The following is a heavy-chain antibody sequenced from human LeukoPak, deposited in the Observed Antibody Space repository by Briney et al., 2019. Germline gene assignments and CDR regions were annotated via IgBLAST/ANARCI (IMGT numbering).Heavy chain of an antibody. J-gene: IGHJ4*02. CDR3: ARDIRPRVESFDY. D-gene: IGHD3-3*01. CDR1: GYTFIDYH. V-gene: IGHV1-2*02. CDR2: INPNSGGT. Sequence: EASVKVSCKASGYTFIDYHLHWVRQAPGQGLEWMGWINPNSGGTNYAQKFQGRVTMTRDTSTNTAYMELTGLRSDDTAVYYCARDIRPRVESFDYWGQGTLVAISS.